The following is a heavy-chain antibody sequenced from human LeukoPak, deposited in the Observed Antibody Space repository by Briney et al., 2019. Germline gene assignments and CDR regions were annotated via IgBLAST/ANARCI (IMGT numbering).Heavy chain of an antibody. D-gene: IGHD2-2*01. J-gene: IGHJ5*02. V-gene: IGHV1-69*13. Sequence: SVKVSCKASGGTFSSYAISWVRQAPGQGLEWMGGIIPIFGTANYAQKFQGRVTITADESTSTAYMELSSLRSEDTAVYYCARVGCSSTSCSPNWFDPWGQGTLVTVSS. CDR3: ARVGCSSTSCSPNWFDP. CDR2: IIPIFGTA. CDR1: GGTFSSYA.